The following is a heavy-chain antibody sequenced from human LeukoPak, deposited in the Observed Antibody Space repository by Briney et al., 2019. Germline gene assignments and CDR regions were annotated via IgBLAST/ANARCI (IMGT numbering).Heavy chain of an antibody. J-gene: IGHJ6*03. Sequence: SETLSLTCTVSGGSISSSSYYWGWIRQPPGKGLEWIGSIYYSGSTYYNPSLKSRVTISVDTSKNQFSLKLSSVTAADTAVYYCARAPLGYSSSSGDYYYYYMDVWGKGTTVTVSS. CDR3: ARAPLGYSSSSGDYYYYYMDV. CDR2: IYYSGST. V-gene: IGHV4-39*07. D-gene: IGHD6-6*01. CDR1: GGSISSSSYY.